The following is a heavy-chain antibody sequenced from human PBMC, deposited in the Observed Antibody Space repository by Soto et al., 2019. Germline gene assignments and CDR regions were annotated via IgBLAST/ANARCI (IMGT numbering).Heavy chain of an antibody. CDR3: ARPGIAVAGPYNWLDP. J-gene: IGHJ5*02. CDR2: IKEDGSEK. V-gene: IGHV3-7*03. CDR1: GFTLKSNG. D-gene: IGHD6-19*01. Sequence: GGSRRLPWSPSGFTLKSNGMSWARQPPGKGLEWVANIKEDGSEKYFVDAVKGGFTITRDNAKNSLYLQMNRLRAEDTAVYYCARPGIAVAGPYNWLDPWGQGTLVAVSS.